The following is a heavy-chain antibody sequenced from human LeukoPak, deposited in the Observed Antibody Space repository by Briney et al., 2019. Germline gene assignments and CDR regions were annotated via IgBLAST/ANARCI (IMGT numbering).Heavy chain of an antibody. CDR3: AGDQGGTTWYYYGMDV. CDR2: IYTSGST. J-gene: IGHJ6*02. D-gene: IGHD1-7*01. V-gene: IGHV4-61*02. CDR1: GGSISSGSYY. Sequence: SETLSLTCTVSGGSISSGSYYWSWIRQPAGKGLEWIGRIYTSGSTNYNPSLKSRVTISVDTSKNQSSLKLSSVPAADTAVYYCAGDQGGTTWYYYGMDVWGQGTTVTVSS.